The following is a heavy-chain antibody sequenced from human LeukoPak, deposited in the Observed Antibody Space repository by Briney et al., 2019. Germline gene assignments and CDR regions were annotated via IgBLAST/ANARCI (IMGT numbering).Heavy chain of an antibody. CDR2: IYSGGST. CDR1: GFTVSSNY. J-gene: IGHJ4*02. V-gene: IGHV3-53*01. D-gene: IGHD6-13*01. Sequence: GGSLRLSCAASGFTVSSNYMSWVRQAPGKGLEWVSVIYSGGSTYYADSVKGRFTISRDNSKNTLYLRMNSLRAEDTAVYYCARGSQQLVLYYWGQGTLVTVSS. CDR3: ARGSQQLVLYY.